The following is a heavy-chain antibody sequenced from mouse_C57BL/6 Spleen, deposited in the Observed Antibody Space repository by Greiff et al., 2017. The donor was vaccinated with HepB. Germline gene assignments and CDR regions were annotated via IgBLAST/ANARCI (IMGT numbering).Heavy chain of an antibody. D-gene: IGHD2-4*01. V-gene: IGHV5-9*01. J-gene: IGHJ3*01. CDR2: ISGGGGNT. CDR1: GFTFSSYT. CDR3: ARHIYYDYDGTPLVAY. Sequence: EVQVVESGGGLVKPGGSLKLSCAASGFTFSSYTMSWVRQTPEKRLEWVATISGGGGNTYYPDSVKGRFTISRDNAKNTLYLQMSSLRSEDTALFYCARHIYYDYDGTPLVAYWGQGTLVTVSA.